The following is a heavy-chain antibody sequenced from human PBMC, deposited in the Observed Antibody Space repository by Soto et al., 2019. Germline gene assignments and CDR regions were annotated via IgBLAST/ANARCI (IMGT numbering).Heavy chain of an antibody. CDR2: IYKSTTT. V-gene: IGHV4-30-4*01. Sequence: SETLSLTCSVSGDSISTVDYFWAWIRQPPGQALEYIGYIYKSTTTYYNPSFESRVAISLDTSKSHFSLNVTSVTAADTAVYFCARGRYCLTGRCFPNWFDSWGQGTLVTVSS. J-gene: IGHJ5*01. CDR3: ARGRYCLTGRCFPNWFDS. D-gene: IGHD2-15*01. CDR1: GDSISTVDYF.